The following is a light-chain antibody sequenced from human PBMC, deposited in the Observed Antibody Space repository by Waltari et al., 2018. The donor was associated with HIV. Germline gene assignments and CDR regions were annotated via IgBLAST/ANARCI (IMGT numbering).Light chain of an antibody. V-gene: IGLV1-51*01. Sequence: QSVLTQPPSVSAAPGETVIISCSGSSSNIGNNYVSWYQQLPGTAPKLFIYDDDRRQSGIPDRFSGSRSGTSATLCITGLQTGDEADYYCGTWDTTLSAVVFGGGTKLTVL. CDR2: DDD. J-gene: IGLJ2*01. CDR3: GTWDTTLSAVV. CDR1: SSNIGNNY.